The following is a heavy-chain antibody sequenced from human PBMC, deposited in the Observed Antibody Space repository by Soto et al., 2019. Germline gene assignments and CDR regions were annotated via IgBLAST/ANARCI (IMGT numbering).Heavy chain of an antibody. V-gene: IGHV5-51*01. Sequence: PGESLKISCNGSGYTFTNYWIGWVRQMPGKGLEWMGIIYPGDSETRYSPSFQGQVTMSADKSISTAYLQWSSLRAEDTAVYYCVKAAARGDYWGQGTLVTVS. CDR1: GYTFTNYW. CDR2: IYPGDSET. CDR3: VKAAARGDY. D-gene: IGHD6-13*01. J-gene: IGHJ4*02.